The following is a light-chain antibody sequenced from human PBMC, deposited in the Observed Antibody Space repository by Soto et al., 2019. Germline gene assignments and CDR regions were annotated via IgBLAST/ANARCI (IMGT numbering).Light chain of an antibody. Sequence: DIQMTQSPSTLSASVGDRVTITCRASQSISRWLAWSQQKPGEAPKLLIYDASTLESGVPSRFSGSGSGTEFTLTISSLQPNDFATYYCQQYNIYPYTFGQGTRLEIK. CDR2: DAS. J-gene: IGKJ2*01. V-gene: IGKV1-5*01. CDR3: QQYNIYPYT. CDR1: QSISRW.